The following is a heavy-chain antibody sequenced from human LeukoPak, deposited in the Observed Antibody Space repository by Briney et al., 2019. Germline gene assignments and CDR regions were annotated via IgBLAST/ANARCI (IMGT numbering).Heavy chain of an antibody. V-gene: IGHV4-59*01. Sequence: PSETLSLTCTVSGGSISSYYWSWIRQPPGKGLEWIGYIYYSGSTNYNPSLKSRVTISVDTSKNQFSLKLSSWTAADTAVYYCARVKGRGYSYGYGYYYYMDVWGKGTTVTISS. CDR3: ARVKGRGYSYGYGYYYYMDV. J-gene: IGHJ6*03. CDR2: IYYSGST. CDR1: GGSISSYY. D-gene: IGHD5-18*01.